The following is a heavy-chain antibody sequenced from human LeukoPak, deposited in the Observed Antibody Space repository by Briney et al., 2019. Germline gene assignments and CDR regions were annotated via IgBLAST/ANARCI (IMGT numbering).Heavy chain of an antibody. Sequence: ASVKVSCKASGYIFTDYYMHWVRQAPGQGLEWMGWINPNSGGTNYAQKFQGRVTMTRDTSISTAYMELSRLRSDDTAVYYCARGQLRMITFGGVMGAFDIWGQGTMVTVSS. CDR3: ARGQLRMITFGGVMGAFDI. V-gene: IGHV1-2*02. D-gene: IGHD3-16*01. J-gene: IGHJ3*02. CDR2: INPNSGGT. CDR1: GYIFTDYY.